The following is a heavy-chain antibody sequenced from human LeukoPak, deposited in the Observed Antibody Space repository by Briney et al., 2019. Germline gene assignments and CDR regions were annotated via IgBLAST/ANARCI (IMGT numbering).Heavy chain of an antibody. CDR3: ALLVEI. V-gene: IGHV3-23*01. Sequence: PGGSLRLSCAASGFTFDKFGMTWVRQAPGKGLEWVSVISGSGNTTHYRDSVKGRFTISRDNSRDTVYLEMNSLRADDTAIYYCALLVEIWGKGTTVIVSS. CDR1: GFTFDKFG. CDR2: ISGSGNTT. J-gene: IGHJ6*04. D-gene: IGHD3-10*01.